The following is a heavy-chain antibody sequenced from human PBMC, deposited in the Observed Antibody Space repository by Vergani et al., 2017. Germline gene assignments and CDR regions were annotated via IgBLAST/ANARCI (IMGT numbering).Heavy chain of an antibody. D-gene: IGHD3-3*01. CDR2: ISYDGSNK. V-gene: IGHV3-30*03. CDR3: ARGHDFWSGYYPHQPINYYYYMDV. CDR1: GFTFSSYG. Sequence: QVQLVESGGGVVQPGRSLRLSCAASGFTFSSYGMHWVRQAPGKGLEWVAVISYDGSNKYYADSVKGRFTISRDNSKNTLYLQMNSLRAEDTAVYYCARGHDFWSGYYPHQPINYYYYMDVWGKGTTVTVSS. J-gene: IGHJ6*03.